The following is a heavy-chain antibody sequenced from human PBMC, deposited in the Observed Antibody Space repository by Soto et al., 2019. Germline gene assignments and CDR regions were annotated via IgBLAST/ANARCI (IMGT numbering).Heavy chain of an antibody. CDR2: IHYSGST. CDR3: ASQHYYDSSGYYVVY. D-gene: IGHD3-22*01. CDR1: GGSISSNISY. J-gene: IGHJ4*02. Sequence: PSETLSLTCTVSGGSISSNISYWGLIRQPPGKGLEWIGNIHYSGSTYYDSSLKNRVTISVDTSKNQFSLKLSSVTAADTAVYYCASQHYYDSSGYYVVYWGQGTLVNVSS. V-gene: IGHV4-39*01.